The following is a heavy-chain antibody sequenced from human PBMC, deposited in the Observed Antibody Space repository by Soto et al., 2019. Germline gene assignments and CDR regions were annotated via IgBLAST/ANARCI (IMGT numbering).Heavy chain of an antibody. J-gene: IGHJ3*01. D-gene: IGHD3-3*02. CDR1: GGAISFYN. Sequence: PSETLSLTCTVSGGAISFYNWNWIRQPPGEGRGWIGYSHSRGSPNYNPSLKSRLTLSVDTPKNQFSLQLTAVTAADRAFYSGVRGVSTTYGDSFDFWGQGTMVTVSS. CDR3: VRGVSTTYGDSFDF. CDR2: SHSRGSP. V-gene: IGHV4-59*01.